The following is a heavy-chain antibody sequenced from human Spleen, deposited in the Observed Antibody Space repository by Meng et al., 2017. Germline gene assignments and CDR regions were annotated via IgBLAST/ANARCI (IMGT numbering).Heavy chain of an antibody. Sequence: QVRLQESGQGLVKPSGTLSLTCAVSGGSIRSSNWWSWVRQPPGKGLEWIGEIYHLGSTNYNPSLKSRVTISVDKSKTQFSLKVTSVTAADTAVYYCAVFSSGWGPFDCWGQGTLVTVSS. CDR3: AVFSSGWGPFDC. V-gene: IGHV4-4*02. D-gene: IGHD6-19*01. CDR2: IYHLGST. J-gene: IGHJ4*01. CDR1: GGSIRSSNW.